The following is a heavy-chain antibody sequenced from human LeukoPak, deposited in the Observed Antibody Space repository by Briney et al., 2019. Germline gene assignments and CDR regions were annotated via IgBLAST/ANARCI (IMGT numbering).Heavy chain of an antibody. Sequence: PSETLSLTCTVSGGSISSSSYYWGWIRRPPGKGLEWIAYLSSSGSAFSYADSVKGRFTIARDNAKNSVYLEMNSLRADDTAVYYCARSARLMKGVVEVTALDDWGQGTLVTVSS. D-gene: IGHD3-3*01. CDR1: GGSISSSSYY. CDR3: ARSARLMKGVVEVTALDD. V-gene: IGHV3-11*04. CDR2: LSSSGSAF. J-gene: IGHJ4*02.